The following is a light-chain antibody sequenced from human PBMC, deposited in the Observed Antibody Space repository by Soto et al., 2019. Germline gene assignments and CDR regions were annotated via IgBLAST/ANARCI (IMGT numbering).Light chain of an antibody. CDR2: FGS. V-gene: IGKV2-28*01. Sequence: EIVMTQSPLTLPVTPGEPASTACGFSQSLLYNNTYNYLDWYVQKPGQSPQLLIYFGSNRAPGVPDRFSGSGSGTDFTLKINRVEAEDVGTYYCKQALQSLTFGQGTRLDIK. CDR1: QSLLYNNTYNY. CDR3: KQALQSLT. J-gene: IGKJ5*01.